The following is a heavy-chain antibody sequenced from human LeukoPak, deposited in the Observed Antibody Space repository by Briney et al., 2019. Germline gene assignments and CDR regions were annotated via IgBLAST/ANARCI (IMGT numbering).Heavy chain of an antibody. CDR3: AKDGSYDLYYFDY. Sequence: GGSLRLSCAASGFTFSSYAMSWVRQAPGKGLEWVSLISWDGGSTYYADSVKGRFTISRDNSKNSLYLQMNSLRAEDTALYYCAKDGSYDLYYFDYWGQGTLVTVSS. J-gene: IGHJ4*02. V-gene: IGHV3-43D*03. CDR2: ISWDGGST. CDR1: GFTFSSYA. D-gene: IGHD1-26*01.